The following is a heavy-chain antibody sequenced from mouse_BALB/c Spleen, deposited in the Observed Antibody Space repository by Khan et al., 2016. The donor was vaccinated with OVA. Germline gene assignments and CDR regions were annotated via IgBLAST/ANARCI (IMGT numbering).Heavy chain of an antibody. Sequence: QVQLKQSGAELAKPGASVKMSCKASGYTFTTYWMHWIKQRPGQGLEWLGYINPTSGYTDYNEMFKDRATLSADKSSSTAYMQLTSLTSEDSAVYYCTRDRIDYWGQGTTLTVSS. V-gene: IGHV1-7*01. CDR2: INPTSGYT. CDR1: GYTFTTYW. J-gene: IGHJ2*01. CDR3: TRDRIDY.